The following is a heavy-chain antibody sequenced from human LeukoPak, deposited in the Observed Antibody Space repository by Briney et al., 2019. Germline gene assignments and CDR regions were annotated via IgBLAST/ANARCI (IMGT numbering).Heavy chain of an antibody. CDR1: GYSISSGYY. D-gene: IGHD2-2*02. V-gene: IGHV4-38-2*01. Sequence: SETLSLTCAVSGYSISSGYYWGWIRQPPGKGLEWIGTIYHSGSTYCNPSLKSRVTISVDTSKNQFSLKLRSVTAADTAVYYCAVGYCSSTSCYREYFQHWGQGTLVTVSS. CDR2: IYHSGST. CDR3: AVGYCSSTSCYREYFQH. J-gene: IGHJ1*01.